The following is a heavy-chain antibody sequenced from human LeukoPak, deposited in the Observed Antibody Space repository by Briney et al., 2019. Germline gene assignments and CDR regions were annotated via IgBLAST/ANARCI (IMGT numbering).Heavy chain of an antibody. Sequence: ASVRVSCKASGYTFTSYGISWVRQAPGQGLEWMGWISAYNGNTNYAQKLQGRVTMTTDTSTSTAYMELRSLRSDDTAVYYCARDRRRIAAAVKEFDYWGQGTLVTVSS. CDR2: ISAYNGNT. V-gene: IGHV1-18*01. D-gene: IGHD6-13*01. CDR3: ARDRRRIAAAVKEFDY. CDR1: GYTFTSYG. J-gene: IGHJ4*02.